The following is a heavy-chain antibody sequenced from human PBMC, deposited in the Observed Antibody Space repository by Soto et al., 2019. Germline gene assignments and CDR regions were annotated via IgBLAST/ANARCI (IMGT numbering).Heavy chain of an antibody. CDR3: ARLRGYCSSTSCLTPFVDY. J-gene: IGHJ4*02. D-gene: IGHD2-2*01. V-gene: IGHV5-51*01. CDR2: IYPGDSDT. Sequence: GESLKISCKGSGYSFTSYWIGWVRQMPGKGLEWMGIIYPGDSDTRYSPSFQGQVTISADKSISTAYLQWSSLKASDTAMYYCARLRGYCSSTSCLTPFVDYWGQGTLVTVSS. CDR1: GYSFTSYW.